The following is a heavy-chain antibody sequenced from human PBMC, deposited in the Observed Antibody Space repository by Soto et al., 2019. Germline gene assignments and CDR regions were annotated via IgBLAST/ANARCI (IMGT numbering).Heavy chain of an antibody. CDR1: GYTFTSYD. Sequence: QVQLVQSGAEVKKPGASVKVSCKASGYTFTSYDINWVRQATGQGLEWMGWMNPNSGNTGYAQKFQGRVTKTRNTSISTAYMELSSLRSEDTAVYYCARVERITIFGVVNYYYGMDVWGQGTTVTVSS. D-gene: IGHD3-3*01. V-gene: IGHV1-8*01. CDR2: MNPNSGNT. CDR3: ARVERITIFGVVNYYYGMDV. J-gene: IGHJ6*02.